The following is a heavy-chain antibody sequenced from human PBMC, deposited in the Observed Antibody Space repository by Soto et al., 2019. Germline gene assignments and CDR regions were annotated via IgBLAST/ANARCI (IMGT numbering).Heavy chain of an antibody. D-gene: IGHD3-10*01. J-gene: IGHJ6*02. Sequence: SETLSLTCAVYGGSFSGYYWSWIRQPPGKGLEWIGEINHSGSTNYNPSLKSRVTISVDTSKNQFSLKLSSVTAADTAVYYCARGGLLWFGLPSSIGYYYDGMAFCGQGTTVLVSS. CDR2: INHSGST. V-gene: IGHV4-34*01. CDR3: ARGGLLWFGLPSSIGYYYDGMAF. CDR1: GGSFSGYY.